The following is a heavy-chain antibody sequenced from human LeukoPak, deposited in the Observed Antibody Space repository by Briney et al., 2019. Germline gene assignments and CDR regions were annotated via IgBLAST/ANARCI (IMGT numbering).Heavy chain of an antibody. CDR1: GFTFSSYG. Sequence: GGSLRLSCAASGFTFSSYGMNWVRQAPGKGLEWVSAMSGSGGSTYYADSVKGRFTISRDNSKNTLHLQMNSLRAEDTAIYYCANAISPPRPKYGMDVWGQGTTVTVSS. CDR2: MSGSGGST. V-gene: IGHV3-23*01. CDR3: ANAISPPRPKYGMDV. J-gene: IGHJ6*02.